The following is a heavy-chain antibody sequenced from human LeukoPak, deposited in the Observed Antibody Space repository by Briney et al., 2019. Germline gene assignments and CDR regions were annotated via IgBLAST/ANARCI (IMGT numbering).Heavy chain of an antibody. CDR2: ISSSSSYI. V-gene: IGHV3-21*01. Sequence: GGSLRLSCAASGFTFSSYSMNWVRQAPGKGLEWVSSISSSSSYIYYADSVKGRFTISKDNAKNSLYLKMNSLRAEDTAVYYCARASQPDFWSGNYGMDVWGQGTTVTVSS. J-gene: IGHJ6*02. D-gene: IGHD3-3*01. CDR3: ARASQPDFWSGNYGMDV. CDR1: GFTFSSYS.